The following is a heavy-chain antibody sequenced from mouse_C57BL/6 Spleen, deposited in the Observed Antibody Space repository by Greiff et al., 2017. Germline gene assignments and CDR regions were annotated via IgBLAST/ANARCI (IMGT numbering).Heavy chain of an antibody. Sequence: QVQLQQPGAELVMPGASVKLSCKASGYTFTSYWMHWVKQRPGQGLEWIGEIDPSDSYTNYNQKFKGKSTLTVDKSSSTAYMQLSSLTSEDSAFYYCARPINYDGSSPYWYFDVWGTGTTVTVSS. CDR2: IDPSDSYT. CDR1: GYTFTSYW. J-gene: IGHJ1*03. CDR3: ARPINYDGSSPYWYFDV. V-gene: IGHV1-69*01. D-gene: IGHD1-1*01.